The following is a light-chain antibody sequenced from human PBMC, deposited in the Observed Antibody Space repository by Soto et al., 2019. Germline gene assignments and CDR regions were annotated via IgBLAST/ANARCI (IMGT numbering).Light chain of an antibody. J-gene: IGKJ1*01. V-gene: IGKV3-20*01. CDR3: QQYDSSPRT. CDR1: QSLSSNF. Sequence: PGERAALSCTTSQSLSSNFLAWYQQKPGQAPRLLIYDTSSRATGIPDRFSGSGSGTDFTPTISRLEPEDFAVDHCQQYDSSPRTFGQATKVDIK. CDR2: DTS.